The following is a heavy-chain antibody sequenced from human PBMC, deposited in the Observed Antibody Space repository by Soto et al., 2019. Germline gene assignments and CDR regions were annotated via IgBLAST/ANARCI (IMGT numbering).Heavy chain of an antibody. J-gene: IGHJ4*02. CDR3: ARDLGAQMVDY. CDR2: ISGYNGNT. V-gene: IGHV1-18*01. Sequence: QVQLVQSGAEVKKPGASVKVSCKASGYTFISYGISWVRQSPGQGREWMGWISGYNGNTKYAQKLQGRVTMTTDTSTSTAYMALRSLRSDDTAVYYCARDLGAQMVDYWAQGTLVTVSS. D-gene: IGHD1-26*01. CDR1: GYTFISYG.